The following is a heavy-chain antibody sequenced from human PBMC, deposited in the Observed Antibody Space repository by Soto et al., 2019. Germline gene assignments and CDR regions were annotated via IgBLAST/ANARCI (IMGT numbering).Heavy chain of an antibody. J-gene: IGHJ4*02. CDR1: GVSISSGGYY. CDR2: IYYSGST. CDR3: ARFGYSTNIGIDY. Sequence: TLSLTCTVSGVSISSGGYYWSWIRQHPGKGLEWIGYIYYSGSTYYNPSLKSRVTISVDTSKNQFSLKLSSVTAADTAVYYCARFGYSTNIGIDYWGQGTLVTVSS. V-gene: IGHV4-31*03. D-gene: IGHD3-22*01.